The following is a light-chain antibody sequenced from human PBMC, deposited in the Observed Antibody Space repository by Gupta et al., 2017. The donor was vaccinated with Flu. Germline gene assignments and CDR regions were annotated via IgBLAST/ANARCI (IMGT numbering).Light chain of an antibody. CDR1: QGISSH. CDR3: QQRNSSPRT. V-gene: IGKV1-9*01. Sequence: DIQLTQSPSFLSASVGDRVTITCRASQGISSHLAWYQQKPGKAPKLLIYAASTLQSGVPSRFHGHGSGTEFTLTISRLQPENFATYCCQQRNSSPRTFGQGTKVEIK. CDR2: AAS. J-gene: IGKJ1*01.